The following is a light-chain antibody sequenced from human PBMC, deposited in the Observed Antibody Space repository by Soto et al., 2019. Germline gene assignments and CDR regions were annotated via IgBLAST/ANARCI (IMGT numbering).Light chain of an antibody. CDR2: EVS. CDR1: SSDVGSYNL. J-gene: IGLJ1*01. Sequence: QSVLTQPASVSGSPGQSITISCTGTSSDVGSYNLVSWYQQHPGKAPKLMVYEVSKRPSGVSNRFSGSKSGNTASLTISGLQAEDEADYYCCPYARRNNFDVFGTGTKVTVL. V-gene: IGLV2-23*02. CDR3: CPYARRNNFDV.